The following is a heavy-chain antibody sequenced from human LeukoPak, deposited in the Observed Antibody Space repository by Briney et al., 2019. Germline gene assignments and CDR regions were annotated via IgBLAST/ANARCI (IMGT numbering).Heavy chain of an antibody. CDR2: INPIGGST. J-gene: IGHJ3*02. Sequence: ASVKVSCKASGYTFTSYYMHWVRQAPGQGLEWMGIINPIGGSTNYAQKFQGRVTMTRDTSTSTVYMELSSLRSEDTAVYYCARVGHDYGSPDGAFDIWGEGTMVTVSS. V-gene: IGHV1-46*01. CDR3: ARVGHDYGSPDGAFDI. CDR1: GYTFTSYY. D-gene: IGHD4-17*01.